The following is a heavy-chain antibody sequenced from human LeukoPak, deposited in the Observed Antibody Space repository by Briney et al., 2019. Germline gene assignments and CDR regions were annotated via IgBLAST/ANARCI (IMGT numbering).Heavy chain of an antibody. V-gene: IGHV4-34*01. D-gene: IGHD3-22*01. CDR3: ARDASYDSSGYSN. CDR1: GGSFSGYY. J-gene: IGHJ4*02. Sequence: SETLSLTCAVYGGSFSGYYWSWIRQPPGKGLEWIGEINHSGSTNYNPSLKSRVTISVDTSKNQFSLKLSSVTAADTAVYYCARDASYDSSGYSNWGQGTPVTVSS. CDR2: INHSGST.